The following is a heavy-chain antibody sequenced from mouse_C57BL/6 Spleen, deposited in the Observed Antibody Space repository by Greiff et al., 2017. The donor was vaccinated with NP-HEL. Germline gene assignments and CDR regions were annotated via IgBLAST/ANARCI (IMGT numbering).Heavy chain of an antibody. Sequence: EVQLQQSGPELVKPGASVKISCKASGYTFTDYYMNWVKQSHGKSLEWIGDINPNNGGTSYNQKFKGKATLTVDKSSSTAYMELRSLTSEDSAVYYCAREGDLLSDVWGTGTTVTVSS. D-gene: IGHD2-1*01. CDR3: AREGDLLSDV. J-gene: IGHJ1*03. CDR1: GYTFTDYY. V-gene: IGHV1-26*01. CDR2: INPNNGGT.